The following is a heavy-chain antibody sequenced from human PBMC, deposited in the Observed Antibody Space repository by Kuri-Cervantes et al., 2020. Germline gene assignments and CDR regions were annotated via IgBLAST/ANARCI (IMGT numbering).Heavy chain of an antibody. CDR2: ITRTSNYI. J-gene: IGHJ6*02. CDR1: GFSFSSYS. V-gene: IGHV3-21*01. Sequence: GGSLRLSCAVSGFSFSSYSMNWVRQAPGRGLEWVSSITRTSNYIYYADSVKGRFTISRDNAKNSLYLQINSLRAEDTAVYYCARGGLWFGELFLYYYYGMDVWGQGTTVTVSS. CDR3: ARGGLWFGELFLYYYYGMDV. D-gene: IGHD3-10*01.